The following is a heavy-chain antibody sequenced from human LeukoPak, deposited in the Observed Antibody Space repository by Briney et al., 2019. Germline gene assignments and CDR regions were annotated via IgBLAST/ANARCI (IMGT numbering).Heavy chain of an antibody. Sequence: KSSETLFLTCSVLGGYKRIGGKFWRWIRQLPGKGLEWIGYTHNSENADYNPSLKSRVTISVDTSKNQISLKVNSVTAADTAVYYCARERSRLVYYWGQGTLVTVSS. CDR1: GGYKRIGGKF. D-gene: IGHD6-25*01. CDR3: ARERSRLVYY. J-gene: IGHJ4*02. V-gene: IGHV4-31*03. CDR2: THNSENA.